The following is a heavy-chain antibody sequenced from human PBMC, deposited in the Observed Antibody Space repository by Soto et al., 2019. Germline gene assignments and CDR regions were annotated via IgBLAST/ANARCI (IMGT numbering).Heavy chain of an antibody. J-gene: IGHJ4*02. Sequence: VKACCKECGYRLSCSGMRWVQHDNEQGLEWMGWITPYNGNTNYAQNLQGRLTMTTDTSTSTAYVELRSLRSDDTAVYYCARVPVAAAATPGNYFDYWGQGTLVTVSS. CDR2: ITPYNGNT. D-gene: IGHD6-13*01. CDR1: GYRLSCSG. V-gene: IGHV1-18*01. CDR3: ARVPVAAAATPGNYFDY.